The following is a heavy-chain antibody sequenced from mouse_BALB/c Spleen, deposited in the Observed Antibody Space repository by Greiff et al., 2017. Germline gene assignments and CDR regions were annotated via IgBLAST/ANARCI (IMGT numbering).Heavy chain of an antibody. J-gene: IGHJ4*01. Sequence: VKLVESGPGLVAPSQSLSITCTVSGFSLTSYGVHWVRQPPGKGLEWLGVIWAGGSTNYNSALMSRLSISKDNSKSQVFLKMNSLQTDDTAMYYCARGGLLYAMDYWGQGTSVTVSS. D-gene: IGHD3-1*01. CDR1: GFSLTSYG. V-gene: IGHV2-9*02. CDR3: ARGGLLYAMDY. CDR2: IWAGGST.